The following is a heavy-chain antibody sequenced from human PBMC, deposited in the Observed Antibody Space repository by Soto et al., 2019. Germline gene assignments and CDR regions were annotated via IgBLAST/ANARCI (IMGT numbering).Heavy chain of an antibody. V-gene: IGHV1-3*01. CDR2: INAGNGNT. Sequence: ASVKVSCKASGYTFTRYAMHWVRQAPGHGLEWMGWINAGNGNTKYSQKFQGRVTITRDTSASTVYMELSSLSSEDTAIYYYTRNIVATYQLAHGGKGTQVPVSS. J-gene: IGHJ4*02. CDR3: TRNIVATYQLAH. CDR1: GYTFTRYA. D-gene: IGHD5-12*01.